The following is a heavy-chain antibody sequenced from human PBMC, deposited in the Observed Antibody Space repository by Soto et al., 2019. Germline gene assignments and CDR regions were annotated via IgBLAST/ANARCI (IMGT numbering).Heavy chain of an antibody. Sequence: QVQLVQSGAEVKKPGSSVKVSCKASGGTFSSYAISWVRQAPGQGLEWMGGIIPISGTAKYAQKVQGRVTIPSDESTSTAYMELSSLRSEDTAVYYCARSQGSSTSLEIYYYYYYGMDVWGQGTTVTVSS. CDR1: GGTFSSYA. CDR2: IIPISGTA. CDR3: ARSQGSSTSLEIYYYYYYGMDV. D-gene: IGHD2-2*01. J-gene: IGHJ6*02. V-gene: IGHV1-69*01.